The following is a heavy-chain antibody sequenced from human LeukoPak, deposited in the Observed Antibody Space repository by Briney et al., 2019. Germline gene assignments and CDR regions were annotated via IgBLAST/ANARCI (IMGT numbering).Heavy chain of an antibody. CDR2: ISAYNGNT. D-gene: IGHD4-17*01. J-gene: IGHJ4*02. CDR1: GYTFSNFG. V-gene: IGHV1-18*01. CDR3: ARDYGDYEYDY. Sequence: GASVKVSCKTSGYTFSNFGINWVRQAPGQGLEWMGWISAYNGNTNYAQKLQGRVTMTTDTSTSTAYMELRSLRSDDTAVYYCARDYGDYEYDYWGQGTLVTVSS.